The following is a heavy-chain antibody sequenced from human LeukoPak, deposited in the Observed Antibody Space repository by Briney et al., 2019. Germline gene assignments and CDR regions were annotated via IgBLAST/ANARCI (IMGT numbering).Heavy chain of an antibody. CDR1: GGSISSYY. CDR2: IYTSGST. CDR3: ARALRFLEWLMNSTNYYYYMDV. Sequence: SETLSLTCTVSGGSISSYYWSWTRQSAGKGLEWIGRIYTSGSTNYSPSLKSRVTMSVDTSKNQFSLKLSSVTAADTAVYYCARALRFLEWLMNSTNYYYYMDVWGKGNTVTVSS. V-gene: IGHV4-4*07. D-gene: IGHD3-3*01. J-gene: IGHJ6*03.